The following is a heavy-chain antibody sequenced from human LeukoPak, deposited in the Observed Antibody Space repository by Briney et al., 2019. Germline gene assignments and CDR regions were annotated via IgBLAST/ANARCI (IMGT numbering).Heavy chain of an antibody. D-gene: IGHD2-2*02. J-gene: IGHJ4*02. Sequence: SETLSLTCAVYGGSFSGYYWSWIRQPPGKGLEWIGDINHSGSTNYNPSLKSRVTISVDTSKNQFSLKLSSVTAADTAVYYCARPKYCSSTSCYKAALAFDYWGQGTLVTVSS. CDR3: ARPKYCSSTSCYKAALAFDY. CDR2: INHSGST. CDR1: GGSFSGYY. V-gene: IGHV4-34*01.